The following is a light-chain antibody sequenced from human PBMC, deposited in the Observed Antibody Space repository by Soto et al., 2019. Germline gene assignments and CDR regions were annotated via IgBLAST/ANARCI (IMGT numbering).Light chain of an antibody. CDR3: SSYAGSNNYV. Sequence: QSVLTQPPSASGTPGQKVFIPCSVSSSNIGGTNYAYWYQQLPAAAPKLLMHTNNLSPSRVPERISGSKSGNTACMTVSRLQAEDEDDYYCSSYAGSNNYVFGTGTKSPS. CDR2: TNN. CDR1: SSNIGGTNY. J-gene: IGLJ1*01. V-gene: IGLV1-47*02.